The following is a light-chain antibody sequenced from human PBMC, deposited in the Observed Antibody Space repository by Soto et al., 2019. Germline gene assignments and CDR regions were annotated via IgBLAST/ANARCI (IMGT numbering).Light chain of an antibody. CDR1: QSVSSGY. J-gene: IGKJ1*01. CDR2: GTS. V-gene: IGKV3-20*01. Sequence: EIVLTQSPGTLSLSPGERGTLSCRASQSVSSGYLAWYQQRPGQTPRLLMYGTSSRAPGIPDRFSGSGSGTDFTLTISRLEPEDFAVFYCHQCDSSPWTFGQGTKVDIK. CDR3: HQCDSSPWT.